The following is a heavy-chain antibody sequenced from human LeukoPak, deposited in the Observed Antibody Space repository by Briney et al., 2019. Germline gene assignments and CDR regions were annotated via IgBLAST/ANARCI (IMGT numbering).Heavy chain of an antibody. V-gene: IGHV1-46*01. J-gene: IGHJ4*02. CDR2: INPSGGST. CDR1: GYTFTSYY. D-gene: IGHD2-2*01. Sequence: ASVKVSCKASGYTFTSYYIHWVRQAPGQGLEWMGIINPSGGSTSYAQKFQGRVTMTRDTSTSTVYMELSSLRSEDTAVYYCARGGEETGYCSSTSCYVYLDYWGQGTLVTVSS. CDR3: ARGGEETGYCSSTSCYVYLDY.